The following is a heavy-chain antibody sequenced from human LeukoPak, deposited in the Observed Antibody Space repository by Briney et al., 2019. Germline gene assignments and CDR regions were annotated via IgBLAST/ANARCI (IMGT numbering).Heavy chain of an antibody. CDR1: GGSISSGSYY. D-gene: IGHD1-26*01. CDR2: IYISGAT. Sequence: SETLSLTCTVSGGSISSGSYYWSWIRQPAGKELEWIGRIYISGATNYNPSLKSRVTMSVDTSKNQFSLKLSSVTAADTAVYYCARDPFRSSFDPWGQGTLVTVSS. V-gene: IGHV4-61*02. CDR3: ARDPFRSSFDP. J-gene: IGHJ5*02.